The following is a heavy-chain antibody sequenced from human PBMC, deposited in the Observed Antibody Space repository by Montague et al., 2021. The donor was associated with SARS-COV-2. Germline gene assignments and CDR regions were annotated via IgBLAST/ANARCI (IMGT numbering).Heavy chain of an antibody. D-gene: IGHD2-2*01. Sequence: SETLSLTCAVYGGSFSGYYWSWIRQPPGKGLEWMGEIKHSGSTNYNTSLKSRVTISVDTSKNQFSRKLSAVNAADTAVYYGARVRAVPAAMRIFSLGRSYYCLDVWGQGTPVTVSS. CDR2: IKHSGST. J-gene: IGHJ6*02. CDR1: GGSFSGYY. CDR3: ARVRAVPAAMRIFSLGRSYYCLDV. V-gene: IGHV4-34*01.